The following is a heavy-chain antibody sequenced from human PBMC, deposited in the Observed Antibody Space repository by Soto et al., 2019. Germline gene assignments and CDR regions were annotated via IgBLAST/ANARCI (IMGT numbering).Heavy chain of an antibody. D-gene: IGHD4-17*01. V-gene: IGHV4-34*01. Sequence: SETLSLTCAVYGGSFSGYYWSWIRQPPGKGLEWIGEINHSGSTNYNPSLKSRVTISVDTSRNQFSLNLASVTAADAAVYYCTRARYGDHFDSWGQGTLVTVSS. CDR2: INHSGST. J-gene: IGHJ4*02. CDR3: TRARYGDHFDS. CDR1: GGSFSGYY.